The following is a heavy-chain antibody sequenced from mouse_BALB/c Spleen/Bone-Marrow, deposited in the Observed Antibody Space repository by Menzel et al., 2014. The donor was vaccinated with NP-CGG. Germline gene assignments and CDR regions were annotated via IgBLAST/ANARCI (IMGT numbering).Heavy chain of an antibody. Sequence: EVKLQESGAELVKPGASVKLSCTASGFNIKDTYVHWVMQRPEQGLEWIGRIDPANGNTKYDPKFQGKATITADTSSNTAYLQLSSLTSEDTAVYYCARYRYYGSSYAMDYWGQGTSVTVSS. CDR2: IDPANGNT. CDR3: ARYRYYGSSYAMDY. J-gene: IGHJ4*01. D-gene: IGHD1-1*01. CDR1: GFNIKDTY. V-gene: IGHV14-3*02.